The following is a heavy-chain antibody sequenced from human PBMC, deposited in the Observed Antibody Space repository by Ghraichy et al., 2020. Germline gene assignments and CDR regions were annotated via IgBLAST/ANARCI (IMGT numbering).Heavy chain of an antibody. CDR1: EFTFTYRY. CDR2: IAPFTDDT. V-gene: IGHV1-45*02. Sequence: SVKVSCEASEFTFTYRYLHWVRQAPGQALEWLGWIAPFTDDTHFAQEFQGRATITRDGPPNTVYMELSSLRSEDTAMYYCAAPHGVGPQHPFDIWGQGTMVTVSS. J-gene: IGHJ3*02. D-gene: IGHD1-26*01. CDR3: AAPHGVGPQHPFDI.